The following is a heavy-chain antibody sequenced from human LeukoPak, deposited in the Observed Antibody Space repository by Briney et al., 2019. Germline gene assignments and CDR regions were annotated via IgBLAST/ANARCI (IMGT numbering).Heavy chain of an antibody. CDR2: INHSGST. V-gene: IGHV4-34*01. D-gene: IGHD3/OR15-3a*01. Sequence: SETLSLTCAVYGGSFSGYYWSWIRQPPGKGLEWIGEINHSGSTNYNPSLKSRVTISVDTSKNQFSLKLSSVTAADTAVYYCARVPWTSFFDYRGQGTLVTVSS. CDR1: GGSFSGYY. CDR3: ARVPWTSFFDY. J-gene: IGHJ4*02.